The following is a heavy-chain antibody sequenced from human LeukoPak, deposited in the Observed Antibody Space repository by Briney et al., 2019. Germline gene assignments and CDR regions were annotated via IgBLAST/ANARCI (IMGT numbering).Heavy chain of an antibody. CDR3: AKGAYDYIEMGYFDS. V-gene: IGHV3-23*01. Sequence: GGSLRLSCAASGFTSTNYAMNWVRQAPGKGLEWVSILIGSSSSTDYADSVKGRFTVSRDTSKNTLSLQMNSLRAEDTAIYYCAKGAYDYIEMGYFDSWGQGTLVTVSS. D-gene: IGHD5-12*01. J-gene: IGHJ4*02. CDR1: GFTSTNYA. CDR2: LIGSSSST.